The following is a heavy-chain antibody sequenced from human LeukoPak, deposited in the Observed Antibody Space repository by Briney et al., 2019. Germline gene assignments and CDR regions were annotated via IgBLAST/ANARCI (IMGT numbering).Heavy chain of an antibody. CDR2: INHSGST. CDR3: ARGTCSSTSCYAGPFYYYYYGMDV. D-gene: IGHD2-2*01. J-gene: IGHJ6*02. Sequence: SETLSLTCAVYGGSFSGYYWSWIRRPPGKGLEWIGEINHSGSTNYNPSLRSRVTISVDTSKNQFSLKLSSVTAADTAVYYCARGTCSSTSCYAGPFYYYYYGMDVWGQGTTVTVSS. V-gene: IGHV4-34*01. CDR1: GGSFSGYY.